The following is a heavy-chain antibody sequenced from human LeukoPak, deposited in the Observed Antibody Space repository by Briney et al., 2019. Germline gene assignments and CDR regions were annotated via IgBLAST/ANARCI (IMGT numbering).Heavy chain of an antibody. Sequence: TGGSLRLSCAASGFTFSNYAMNWVRQTPGKGLQWVSGISGSGDTTHYADSVKGRFTISRDNSKNTLYLQMNSLRVEDTAMYYCAKNAGLGYCSSTSCPIDPWGQGTLVTVSS. CDR3: AKNAGLGYCSSTSCPIDP. V-gene: IGHV3-23*01. CDR1: GFTFSNYA. CDR2: ISGSGDTT. D-gene: IGHD2-2*01. J-gene: IGHJ5*02.